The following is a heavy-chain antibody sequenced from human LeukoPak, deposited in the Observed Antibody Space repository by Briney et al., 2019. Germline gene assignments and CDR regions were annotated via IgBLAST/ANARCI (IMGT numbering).Heavy chain of an antibody. CDR3: ARGSRFGVVERDAFDI. J-gene: IGHJ3*02. CDR1: GFTFSSYA. D-gene: IGHD3-3*01. CDR2: ISGSGGST. Sequence: GSLRLSCAASGFTFSSYAMIWVRQAPGKGLEWVSGISGSGGSTYYADSVKGRFTISRDNSKNTLYLQMNSLRAEDTAMYYCARGSRFGVVERDAFDIWGQGTMVTVSS. V-gene: IGHV3-23*01.